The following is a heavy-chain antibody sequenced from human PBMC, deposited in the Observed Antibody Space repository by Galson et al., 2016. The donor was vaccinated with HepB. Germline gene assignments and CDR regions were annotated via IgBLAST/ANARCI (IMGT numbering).Heavy chain of an antibody. Sequence: SLRLSCAASGFTFSSYAMFWVRQAPGKGPEYVSAISSIADSTYYAESVKGRFTISRDNLKNTLSLQMSSLRADDPALYYCVKAISTSSTPYFDYWGQGTLVTFSS. V-gene: IGHV3-64D*06. D-gene: IGHD3-3*02. J-gene: IGHJ4*02. CDR2: ISSIADST. CDR3: VKAISTSSTPYFDY. CDR1: GFTFSSYA.